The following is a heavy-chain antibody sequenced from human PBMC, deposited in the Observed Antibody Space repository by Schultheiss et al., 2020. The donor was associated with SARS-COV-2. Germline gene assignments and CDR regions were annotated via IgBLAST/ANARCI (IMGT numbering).Heavy chain of an antibody. J-gene: IGHJ4*02. D-gene: IGHD4-23*01. CDR1: GFTFSSYA. Sequence: GESLKISCAASGFTFSSYAMSWVRQAPGKGLEWVSAISGSGGSTYYADSVKGRFTISRDNSKNTLYLQMNSLRAEDTAVYYCARDVSYGGFDYWGQGTLVTVSS. CDR3: ARDVSYGGFDY. V-gene: IGHV3-23*01. CDR2: ISGSGGST.